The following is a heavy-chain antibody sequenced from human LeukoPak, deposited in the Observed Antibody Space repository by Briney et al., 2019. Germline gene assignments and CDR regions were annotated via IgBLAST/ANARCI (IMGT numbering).Heavy chain of an antibody. Sequence: PGGSLRLSCAASGFTVSSNYMSWVRQAPGKGLEWVSVIYSGGSTYYADSVKGRFTISRDNSKNTLYLQMNSLRAEDTAVYYCARGKTLALYSYCGGDCYSLYFDYWGQGTLVTVSS. CDR1: GFTVSSNY. V-gene: IGHV3-53*01. D-gene: IGHD2-21*02. CDR3: ARGKTLALYSYCGGDCYSLYFDY. J-gene: IGHJ4*02. CDR2: IYSGGST.